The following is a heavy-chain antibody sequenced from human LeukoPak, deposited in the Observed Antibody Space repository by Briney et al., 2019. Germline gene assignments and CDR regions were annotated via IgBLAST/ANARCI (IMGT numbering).Heavy chain of an antibody. CDR1: GGSISSYY. J-gene: IGHJ4*02. CDR3: AREGIQLWPEGYFDY. D-gene: IGHD5-18*01. V-gene: IGHV4-4*07. CDR2: IYTSGST. Sequence: SETLSLTCTVSGGSISSYYWSWIRQPAGKGLEWIGRIYTSGSTNYNPSLTSRVTMSVDTSKNQFSLKLSSVTAADTAVYYCAREGIQLWPEGYFDYWGQGTLVTVSS.